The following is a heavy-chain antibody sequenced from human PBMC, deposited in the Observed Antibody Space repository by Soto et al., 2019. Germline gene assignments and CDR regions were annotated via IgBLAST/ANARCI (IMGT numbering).Heavy chain of an antibody. D-gene: IGHD2-8*01. CDR2: IIPIFGTA. CDR3: ARVRQDIVLMVYAPRGDDAFDI. CDR1: GGTFSSYA. Sequence: SVKVSRKASGGTFSSYAISWVRQAPGQGLEWMGGIIPIFGTANYAQKFQRRVTITADESTSTACMELSSLRSEDTAVYYCARVRQDIVLMVYAPRGDDAFDIWGQETMVTVSS. J-gene: IGHJ3*02. V-gene: IGHV1-69*13.